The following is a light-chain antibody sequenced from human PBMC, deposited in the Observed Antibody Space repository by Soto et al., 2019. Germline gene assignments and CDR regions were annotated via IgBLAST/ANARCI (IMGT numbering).Light chain of an antibody. J-gene: IGLJ2*01. Sequence: HSVLTQPPSVSAAPGQKVTISCSGTSSNIGNYYVSWYQQFPGTVPKLLIYDNTQRPSGIPDRFSASKSGASATLDITGLQTGDEADYYCGSWDSNLRGVVFGGGTKLTVL. CDR1: SSNIGNYY. CDR2: DNT. V-gene: IGLV1-51*01. CDR3: GSWDSNLRGVV.